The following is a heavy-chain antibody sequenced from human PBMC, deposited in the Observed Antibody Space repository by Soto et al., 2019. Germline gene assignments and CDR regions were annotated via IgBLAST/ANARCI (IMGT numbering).Heavy chain of an antibody. Sequence: GSLRLSCAASGFTFSSYGMHWVRQAPGKGLEWVAVISYDGSNKYYADSVKGRFTISRDNSKNTLYLQMNSLRAEDTAVYYCAKDFGDYEESLFYFDYWGQGTLVTVSS. CDR3: AKDFGDYEESLFYFDY. CDR2: ISYDGSNK. V-gene: IGHV3-30*18. CDR1: GFTFSSYG. D-gene: IGHD4-17*01. J-gene: IGHJ4*02.